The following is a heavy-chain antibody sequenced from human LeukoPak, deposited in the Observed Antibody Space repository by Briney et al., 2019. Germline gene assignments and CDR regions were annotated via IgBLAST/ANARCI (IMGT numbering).Heavy chain of an antibody. CDR1: GFTVSSNY. J-gene: IGHJ6*03. CDR2: IYSGGST. V-gene: IGHV3-66*01. Sequence: GGSLRLSCAASGFTVSSNYMSWVRQAPGKGLEWASVIYSGGSTYYADSVKGRFTISRDNSKNTLYLQMNSLRAEDTAVYYCARSTDYCGGDCSSSYYYYMDVWGKGTTVTISS. CDR3: ARSTDYCGGDCSSSYYYYMDV. D-gene: IGHD2-21*02.